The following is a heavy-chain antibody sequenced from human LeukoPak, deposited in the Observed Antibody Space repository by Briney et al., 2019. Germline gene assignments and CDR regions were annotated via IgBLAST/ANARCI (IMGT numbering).Heavy chain of an antibody. Sequence: ASVKVSCKASGYTFTSYGISWVRQAPGQGLEWMGWISAYNGNTNYAQKLQGRVTMTTSTSTAYMELRSLRSDDTAVYYCAREAVDTAMVTSDYWGQGTLVTVPS. CDR1: GYTFTSYG. V-gene: IGHV1-18*01. D-gene: IGHD5-18*01. J-gene: IGHJ4*02. CDR3: AREAVDTAMVTSDY. CDR2: ISAYNGNT.